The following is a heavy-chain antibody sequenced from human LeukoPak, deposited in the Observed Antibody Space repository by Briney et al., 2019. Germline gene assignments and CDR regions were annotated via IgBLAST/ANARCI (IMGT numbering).Heavy chain of an antibody. Sequence: GGSLRLSCAASGFTFSSYWMSWVRQAPGKGLEWVANIKQDGSEKYYVDSVKGRFTISRDNAKNSLCLQMNSLRAEDTAVYYCAREGIAAPFDYWGQGTLVTVSS. CDR2: IKQDGSEK. D-gene: IGHD6-13*01. CDR1: GFTFSSYW. J-gene: IGHJ4*02. CDR3: AREGIAAPFDY. V-gene: IGHV3-7*03.